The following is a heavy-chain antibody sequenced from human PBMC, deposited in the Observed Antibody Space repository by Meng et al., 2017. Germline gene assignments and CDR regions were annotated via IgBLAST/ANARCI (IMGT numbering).Heavy chain of an antibody. V-gene: IGHV4-34*01. Sequence: SETLSLTCAVYGGSFSGYYWSWIRQPPGKGLEWMGEINHSGSTNYNPSLKSRVTISVDTSKNQFSLKLGAVTAADTAVYYCVRGVRHSYGLTYFDYWGQGTLVTVSS. CDR3: VRGVRHSYGLTYFDY. D-gene: IGHD5-18*01. CDR1: GGSFSGYY. J-gene: IGHJ4*02. CDR2: INHSGST.